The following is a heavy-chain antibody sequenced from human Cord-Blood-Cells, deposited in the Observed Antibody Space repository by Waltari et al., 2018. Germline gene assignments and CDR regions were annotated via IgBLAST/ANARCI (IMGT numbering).Heavy chain of an antibody. CDR3: ARDQGYYYGSGSYPHFDY. D-gene: IGHD3-10*01. CDR2: IWYDGSNK. J-gene: IGHJ4*02. Sequence: SCAASGFTFSSYGMHWVRQAPGKGLEWVAVIWYDGSNKYYADSVKGRFTISRDNSKNTLYLQMNSLRAEDTAVYYCARDQGYYYGSGSYPHFDYWGQGTLV. V-gene: IGHV3-33*01. CDR1: GFTFSSYG.